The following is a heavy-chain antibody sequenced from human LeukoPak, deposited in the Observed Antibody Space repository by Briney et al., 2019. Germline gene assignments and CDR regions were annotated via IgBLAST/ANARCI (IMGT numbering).Heavy chain of an antibody. CDR1: GGTFSSYA. CDR3: ARGLHPLSDGYYYYIDV. Sequence: ASVKVSCKASGGTFSSYAISWVRQAPGQGLEWMGGIIPIFGTANYAQKFQGRVTITTDESTSTAYMELSSLRSGDTAVYYCARGLHPLSDGYYYYIDVLGKGTTVTVSS. CDR2: IIPIFGTA. V-gene: IGHV1-69*05. J-gene: IGHJ6*03. D-gene: IGHD5-24*01.